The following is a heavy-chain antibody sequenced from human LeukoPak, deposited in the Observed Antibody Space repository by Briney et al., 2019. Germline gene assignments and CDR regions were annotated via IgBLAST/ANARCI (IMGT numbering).Heavy chain of an antibody. V-gene: IGHV1-18*01. D-gene: IGHD6-19*01. CDR2: ISAYNGNT. CDR3: ATAPSSGWYWADAFDI. CDR1: GYTFTSYG. Sequence: ASVKVSCKASGYTFTSYGISWVRQAPGQGLEWMGWISAYNGNTNYAQKLQGRVTVSTDTSTSTAYMELRSLRSDDTAVYYCATAPSSGWYWADAFDIWGQGTMVTVSS. J-gene: IGHJ3*02.